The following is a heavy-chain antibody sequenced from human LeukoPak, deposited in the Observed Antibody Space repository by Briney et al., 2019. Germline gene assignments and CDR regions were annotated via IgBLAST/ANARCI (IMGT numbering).Heavy chain of an antibody. V-gene: IGHV3-48*03. J-gene: IGHJ3*02. CDR3: ARDRIIYGDYGDAFDI. D-gene: IGHD4-17*01. Sequence: GGSLRLSCAGSGFAFSNSAMTWVRQAPGQGLEWISYITDRGGAIYYADSVKGRFTISRDNAKNSLYLQMNSLRAEDTAVYFCARDRIIYGDYGDAFDIWGQGTMVTVSS. CDR1: GFAFSNSA. CDR2: ITDRGGAI.